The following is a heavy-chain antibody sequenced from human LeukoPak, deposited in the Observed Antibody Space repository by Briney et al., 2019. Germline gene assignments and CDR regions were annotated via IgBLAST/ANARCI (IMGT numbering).Heavy chain of an antibody. CDR3: ASVLSGIAVAGSFDP. CDR1: GGTFSSYA. D-gene: IGHD6-19*01. Sequence: GASVKVSGKASGGTFSSYAISWVRQAPGQGLEWMGRIIPILGIANYAQKFQGRVTITADKSTSTAYMELSSLRSEDTAVYYCASVLSGIAVAGSFDPWGQGTLVTVSS. V-gene: IGHV1-69*04. CDR2: IIPILGIA. J-gene: IGHJ5*02.